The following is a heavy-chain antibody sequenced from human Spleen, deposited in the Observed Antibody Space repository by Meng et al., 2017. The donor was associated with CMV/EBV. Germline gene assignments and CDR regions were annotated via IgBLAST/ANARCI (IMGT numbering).Heavy chain of an antibody. CDR3: TRDGYYDFWSGYYMGYYYYGMDV. CDR2: IRSKAYGGTT. D-gene: IGHD3-3*01. V-gene: IGHV3-49*04. CDR1: GFTFGDYA. J-gene: IGHJ6*02. Sequence: GGSLRLSCTASGFTFGDYAMSWVRQAPGKGLEWVGFIRSKAYGGTTEYAASVKGRFTISRDDSKSIAYLQMNSLKTEDTAVYYCTRDGYYDFWSGYYMGYYYYGMDVWGQGTTVTVSS.